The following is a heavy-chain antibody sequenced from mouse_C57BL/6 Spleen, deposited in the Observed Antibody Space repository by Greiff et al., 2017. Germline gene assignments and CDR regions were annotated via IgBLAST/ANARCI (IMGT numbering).Heavy chain of an antibody. J-gene: IGHJ4*01. CDR2: INPNNGGT. Sequence: VQLQQSGPELVKPGASVKIPCKASGYTFTDYNMDWVKQSHGKSLEWIGDINPNNGGTIYNQKFKGKATLTVDKSSSTAYMELRSLTSEDTAVYYCARGVLIYYDYDGDLDYWGQGTSVTVSS. CDR1: GYTFTDYN. V-gene: IGHV1-18*01. CDR3: ARGVLIYYDYDGDLDY. D-gene: IGHD2-4*01.